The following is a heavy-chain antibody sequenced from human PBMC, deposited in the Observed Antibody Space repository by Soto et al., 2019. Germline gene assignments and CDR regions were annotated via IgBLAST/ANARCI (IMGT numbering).Heavy chain of an antibody. Sequence: QVQLEQSGPEVRKPGASVKVSCKASGFNFVNYGISWVRLAPGRGLEWMGWINVEDGNTNYPQKVQGRVTLTTDTSTRPAYMELRSLKSDDTAVYFCARVGAARVLWDFDYWGQGTLVTVST. D-gene: IGHD1-26*01. J-gene: IGHJ4*02. CDR2: INVEDGNT. V-gene: IGHV1-18*01. CDR3: ARVGAARVLWDFDY. CDR1: GFNFVNYG.